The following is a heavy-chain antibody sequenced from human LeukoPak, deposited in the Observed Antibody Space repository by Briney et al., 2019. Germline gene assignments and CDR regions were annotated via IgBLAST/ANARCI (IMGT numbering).Heavy chain of an antibody. D-gene: IGHD6-13*01. CDR2: IFSGGSR. CDR3: SRGISSD. V-gene: IGHV3-53*01. Sequence: GGSLRLSCAASGFTVSRNYMSWVRQAPGKGLEWVSVIFSGGSRYYAESVKGRFTISRDTSRNTLFLQMNSLRAEDTAVYYCSRGISSDWGKGTLVTVSS. J-gene: IGHJ4*02. CDR1: GFTVSRNY.